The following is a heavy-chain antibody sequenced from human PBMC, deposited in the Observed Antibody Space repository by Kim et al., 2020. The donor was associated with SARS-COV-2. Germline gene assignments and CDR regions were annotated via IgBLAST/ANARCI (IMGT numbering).Heavy chain of an antibody. J-gene: IGHJ4*02. CDR2: ISSSGSTI. Sequence: GGSLRLSCAASGFTFSDYYMSWIRQAPGKGLEWVSYISSSGSTIYYADSVKGRFTISRDNAKNSLYLQMNSLRAEDTAVYYCARAQYNWNYIRPLYFDYWGQGTLVTVSS. V-gene: IGHV3-11*01. CDR3: ARAQYNWNYIRPLYFDY. CDR1: GFTFSDYY. D-gene: IGHD1-7*01.